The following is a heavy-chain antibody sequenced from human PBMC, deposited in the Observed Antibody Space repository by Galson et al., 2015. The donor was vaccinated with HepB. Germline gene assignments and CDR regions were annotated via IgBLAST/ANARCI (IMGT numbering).Heavy chain of an antibody. CDR3: AIGFGSEGYWYFDF. J-gene: IGHJ2*01. D-gene: IGHD3-10*01. Sequence: SLRLSCAASGFIFSNYAMNWVRQAPGKGLEWVSVIIGSGGRTNYADSVKGRFTISRDNSKNTLYLQMNSLRAEDTAVYYCAIGFGSEGYWYFDFWGRGTLVTVSS. CDR1: GFIFSNYA. V-gene: IGHV3-23*01. CDR2: IIGSGGRT.